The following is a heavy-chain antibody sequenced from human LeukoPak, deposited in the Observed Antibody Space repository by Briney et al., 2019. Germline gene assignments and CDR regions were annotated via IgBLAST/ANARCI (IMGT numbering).Heavy chain of an antibody. D-gene: IGHD4-17*01. V-gene: IGHV1-8*01. CDR3: ARGTDYGDYVIYYGMDV. J-gene: IGHJ6*02. Sequence: ASVKVSCKASGYTLTSYDINWVRQATGQGLEWMGWMNPNSGNTGYAQKFQGRVTMTRNTSISTAYMELSSLRSEDTAVYYCARGTDYGDYVIYYGMDVWGQGTTVTVSS. CDR1: GYTLTSYD. CDR2: MNPNSGNT.